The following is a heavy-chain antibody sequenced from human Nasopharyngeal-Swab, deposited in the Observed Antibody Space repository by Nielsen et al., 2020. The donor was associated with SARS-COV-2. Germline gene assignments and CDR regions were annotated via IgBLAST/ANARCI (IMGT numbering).Heavy chain of an antibody. CDR2: ISSSGSTI. J-gene: IGHJ4*02. Sequence: GESLKISCAASGFTFSDYYMSWIRQAPGEGLEWVSYISSSGSTIYYADSVKGRFTISRDNAKNSLYLQMNSLRAEDTAVYYCARFYVRSGRYSGSDPEDYWGQGTLVTVSS. CDR3: ARFYVRSGRYSGSDPEDY. D-gene: IGHD1-26*01. V-gene: IGHV3-11*01. CDR1: GFTFSDYY.